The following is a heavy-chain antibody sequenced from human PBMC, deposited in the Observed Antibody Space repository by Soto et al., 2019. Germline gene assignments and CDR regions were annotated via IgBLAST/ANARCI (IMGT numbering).Heavy chain of an antibody. Sequence: GGSLRLSCAASGFTFSSYAMSWVRQAPGKGLEWVSAISGSGGSTYYADSVKGRFTISRDNSKNTPYLQMNSLRAEDTAVYYCANGWSGYYLDYWGQGTLVTVSS. V-gene: IGHV3-23*01. CDR1: GFTFSSYA. CDR3: ANGWSGYYLDY. D-gene: IGHD3-3*01. CDR2: ISGSGGST. J-gene: IGHJ4*02.